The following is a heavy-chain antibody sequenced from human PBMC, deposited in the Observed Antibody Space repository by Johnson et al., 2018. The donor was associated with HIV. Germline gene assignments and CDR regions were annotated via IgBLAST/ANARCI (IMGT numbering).Heavy chain of an antibody. CDR3: ARAYNFWSGENDAFDI. D-gene: IGHD3-3*01. Sequence: QVQVVESGGGVVQPGRSLRLSCAASGFTFSTYAMHWVRQAPGKGLEWVAVISYDGSNKYYADSVKGRFTISRDNSKNTLYLQMNSLRAEDTAVYYCARAYNFWSGENDAFDIWDQGTMVTVSS. CDR1: GFTFSTYA. V-gene: IGHV3-30-3*01. CDR2: ISYDGSNK. J-gene: IGHJ3*02.